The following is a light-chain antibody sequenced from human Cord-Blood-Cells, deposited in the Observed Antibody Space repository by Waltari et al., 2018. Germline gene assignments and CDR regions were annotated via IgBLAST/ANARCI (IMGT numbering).Light chain of an antibody. CDR1: SSDGGGSHY. CDR3: CSYAGSYTFV. V-gene: IGLV2-11*01. CDR2: DVC. J-gene: IGLJ1*01. Sequence: QSALTQPRSVSGAPGQSVTISCTGTSSDGGGSHYVSWYQPHPGKAPKLMIYDVCKRPSGVPDRFSGSKSGNTASLTISGLQAEDEADYYCCSYAGSYTFVFGTGTKVTVL.